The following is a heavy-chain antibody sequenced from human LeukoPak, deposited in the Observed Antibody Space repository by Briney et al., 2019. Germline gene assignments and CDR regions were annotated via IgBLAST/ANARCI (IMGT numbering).Heavy chain of an antibody. Sequence: KTGGSLRLSCAASGFTFSSYGMNWVSQAPGKGLEWVSSVSSSSSYIYYADSVKGRFTISRDNAKNSLSLQMNSLRAEDTAVYYCARDQRATASTGSYFDYWGQGTLVTVSS. V-gene: IGHV3-21*01. D-gene: IGHD1-1*01. J-gene: IGHJ4*02. CDR2: VSSSSSYI. CDR1: GFTFSSYG. CDR3: ARDQRATASTGSYFDY.